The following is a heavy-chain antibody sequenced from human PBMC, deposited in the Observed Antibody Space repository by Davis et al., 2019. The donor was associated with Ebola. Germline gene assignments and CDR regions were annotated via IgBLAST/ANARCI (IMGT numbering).Heavy chain of an antibody. J-gene: IGHJ6*02. Sequence: GGSPRLSCTASGFNFNTYSMNWVRQAPGKGLEWVSYISSSSSTIYYADSVKGRFTISRDNAKNSLYLQMNSLRDEDTAVYYCARAHYYDSSGYLQYYYYGMDVWGQGTTVTVSS. CDR1: GFNFNTYS. CDR2: ISSSSSTI. CDR3: ARAHYYDSSGYLQYYYYGMDV. D-gene: IGHD3-22*01. V-gene: IGHV3-48*02.